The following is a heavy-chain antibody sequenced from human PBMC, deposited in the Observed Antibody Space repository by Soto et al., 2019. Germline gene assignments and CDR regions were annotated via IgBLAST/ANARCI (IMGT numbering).Heavy chain of an antibody. V-gene: IGHV4-59*01. J-gene: IGHJ4*02. Sequence: PSETLSLTCTVSGGSISTYWWSWIRQPPRKGLEWIGYIYYSGSTNYNPSLKSRVTISVDTSKNQFSLKLTSVTAADTAVYYCARSRGSTQSFDYWGQGTLVTVSS. D-gene: IGHD2-15*01. CDR3: ARSRGSTQSFDY. CDR2: IYYSGST. CDR1: GGSISTYW.